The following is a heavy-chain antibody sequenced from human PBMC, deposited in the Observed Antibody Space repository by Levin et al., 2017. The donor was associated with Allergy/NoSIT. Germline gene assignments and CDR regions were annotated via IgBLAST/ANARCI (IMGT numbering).Heavy chain of an antibody. D-gene: IGHD2-2*01. CDR2: ISRSGTTI. Sequence: SCAASGFTFSSYEMNWVRQAPGKGLEWVSYISRSGTTIYYADSVKGRCTISRDNAKNSLYLQMNSLRADDTAVYYCARVCCSSTPPAFDIWGQGTMVTVSS. J-gene: IGHJ3*02. CDR1: GFTFSSYE. CDR3: ARVCCSSTPPAFDI. V-gene: IGHV3-48*03.